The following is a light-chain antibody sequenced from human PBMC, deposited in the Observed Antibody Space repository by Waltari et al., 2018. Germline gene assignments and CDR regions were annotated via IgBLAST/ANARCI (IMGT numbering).Light chain of an antibody. V-gene: IGKV3-20*01. CDR1: QSSSRY. Sequence: EIMLTQSPGPLSLSHGERATLSCRASQSSSRYLAWYQHKPGQAPRLLIYDASSRATGIPDRFSGSGSGTDFSLTISRLEPEDFAVYYCQKYGSLPATFGQGTKVEIK. CDR2: DAS. J-gene: IGKJ1*01. CDR3: QKYGSLPAT.